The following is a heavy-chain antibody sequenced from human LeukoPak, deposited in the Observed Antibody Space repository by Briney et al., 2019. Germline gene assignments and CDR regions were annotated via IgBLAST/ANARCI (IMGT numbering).Heavy chain of an antibody. D-gene: IGHD3-10*01. Sequence: ASVKVSCKTAGYTFSEYYIYWVRQAPGQGLEGMGWIDPSTGGTNYAQNFQGRVTMTRDTSTTTVYMELSSLKSDDTAVYHCARGNNYGSGSLFYGWGQGPLVTVSS. CDR2: IDPSTGGT. J-gene: IGHJ4*02. CDR1: GYTFSEYY. V-gene: IGHV1-2*02. CDR3: ARGNNYGSGSLFYG.